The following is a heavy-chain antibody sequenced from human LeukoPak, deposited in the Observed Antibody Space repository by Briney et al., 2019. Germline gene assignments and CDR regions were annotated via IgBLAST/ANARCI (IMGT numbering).Heavy chain of an antibody. D-gene: IGHD4-23*01. Sequence: PGGSLTLSCAASGFTVSSNYMSWLPQAPGKGLEWVSDIYSGGSTYYAYSVKVRFSIYRDNSKNTLYLQMNSLRAEDTAVYYCARAKDYGGNSLDYYFDYWGQGTLVTVSS. V-gene: IGHV3-66*01. CDR2: IYSGGST. CDR3: ARAKDYGGNSLDYYFDY. J-gene: IGHJ4*02. CDR1: GFTVSSNY.